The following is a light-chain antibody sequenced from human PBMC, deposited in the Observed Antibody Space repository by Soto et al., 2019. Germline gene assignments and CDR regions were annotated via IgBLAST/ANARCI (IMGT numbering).Light chain of an antibody. CDR2: AAS. Sequence: IVLTQSPGTLSLSPGESATLSCRASQSIRSSYVAWYQQKPGQAPRLLIYAASARATGLPDRFRGSGSGTDFTLTISRLEPEDFAMYYCHCQDFGNSAVYSFGHGTKLEI. J-gene: IGKJ2*01. V-gene: IGKV3-20*01. CDR1: QSIRSSY. CDR3: HCQDFGNSAVYS.